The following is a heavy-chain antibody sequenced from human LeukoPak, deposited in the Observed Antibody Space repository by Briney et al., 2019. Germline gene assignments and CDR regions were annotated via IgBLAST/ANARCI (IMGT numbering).Heavy chain of an antibody. CDR1: VYTFTGYY. Sequence: ASVKVSCKASVYTFTGYYMQWVRQAPGQGLEWMGWINPNSGGTNYAQKFQGRVTMTRDTSISTAYMELSRLRSDDTAVYYCARDHCSSTGCYEDYYFGLDVWGQGTTVTVSS. J-gene: IGHJ6*02. CDR2: INPNSGGT. CDR3: ARDHCSSTGCYEDYYFGLDV. V-gene: IGHV1-2*02. D-gene: IGHD2-2*01.